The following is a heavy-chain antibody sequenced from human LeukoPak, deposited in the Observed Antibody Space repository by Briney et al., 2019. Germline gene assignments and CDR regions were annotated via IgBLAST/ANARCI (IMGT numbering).Heavy chain of an antibody. D-gene: IGHD6-13*01. CDR3: ARGSTIAAAGTKSYLLDY. V-gene: IGHV6-1*01. CDR1: GDSVSSNSAA. J-gene: IGHJ4*02. Sequence: SQTLSLTCAISGDSVSSNSAAWNWIRQSPSRGLEWLVRTYYRSKWYNDYAVSVKSRLTINPDTSKNQFSLQLNSVPPEDTAVYYCARGSTIAAAGTKSYLLDYWGQGTLVTVSS. CDR2: TYYRSKWYN.